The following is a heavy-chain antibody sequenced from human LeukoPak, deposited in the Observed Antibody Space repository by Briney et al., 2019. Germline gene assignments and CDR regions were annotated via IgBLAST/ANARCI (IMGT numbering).Heavy chain of an antibody. V-gene: IGHV3-7*01. CDR3: ARADYGDYVLYYYYYMDV. J-gene: IGHJ6*03. CDR2: IKQDGSEK. D-gene: IGHD4-17*01. CDR1: GFTFSSYW. Sequence: GGSLRLSCAASGFTFSSYWMSWVRQAPGKGLEWVANIKQDGSEKYYVDSVKGRFTISRDNAKNSLYLQMNSLRAEDTAVYYCARADYGDYVLYYYYYMDVWGKGTTVTVSS.